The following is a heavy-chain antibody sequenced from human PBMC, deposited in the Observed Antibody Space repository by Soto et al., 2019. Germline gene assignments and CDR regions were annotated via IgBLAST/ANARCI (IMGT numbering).Heavy chain of an antibody. V-gene: IGHV4-59*01. J-gene: IGHJ4*02. CDR1: GGSIGIYY. CDR2: VHHSGTT. Sequence: QVQLQESGPGLVKPSETLSLICTVSGGSIGIYYWNWIRQSPGKGLEWIGYVHHSGTTSYNPSPEGRATISLDTSKNQFSLRLSSVTAADTAVYYCARRWSGTDYWGQGTLVTVSS. D-gene: IGHD3-10*01. CDR3: ARRWSGTDY.